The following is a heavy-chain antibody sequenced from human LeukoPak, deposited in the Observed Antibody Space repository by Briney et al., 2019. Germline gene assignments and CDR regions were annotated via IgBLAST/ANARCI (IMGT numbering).Heavy chain of an antibody. Sequence: ASVKVSCKASGGTFSSYAISWVRQAPGQGLEWMGWISAYNGNTNYAQKPQGRVTMTTDTSTSTAYMELRSLRSDDTAVYYCAREVRYYDSSGYYTLFDYWGQGTLVTVSS. V-gene: IGHV1-18*01. CDR3: AREVRYYDSSGYYTLFDY. D-gene: IGHD3-22*01. J-gene: IGHJ4*02. CDR1: GGTFSSYA. CDR2: ISAYNGNT.